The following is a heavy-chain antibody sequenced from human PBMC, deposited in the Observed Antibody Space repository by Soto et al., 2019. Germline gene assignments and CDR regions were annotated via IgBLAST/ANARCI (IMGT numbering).Heavy chain of an antibody. D-gene: IGHD3-10*01. Sequence: GGSLRLSCEASGFTFNVHWMTWVRQAPGKGLEWVASIKHDGSEEYYVDSVKGRFTIYRDNARNSVYLQLSRLRAEDAAIYYCARDSRGANFDYWGQGALVTVS. CDR1: GFTFNVHW. CDR2: IKHDGSEE. CDR3: ARDSRGANFDY. J-gene: IGHJ4*02. V-gene: IGHV3-7*01.